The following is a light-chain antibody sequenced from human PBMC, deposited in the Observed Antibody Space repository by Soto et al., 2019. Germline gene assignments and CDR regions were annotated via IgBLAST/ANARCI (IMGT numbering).Light chain of an antibody. CDR3: HQRQSWPRT. V-gene: IGKV3-11*01. CDR2: YMS. Sequence: EIVLTQSPATLSSSPGETATLSCRASQYVGSRLAWYQHKPGQAPRLLIYYMSTRATGIPARFSGSGSGTDFTLTSSSLAPDDFAIYYCHQRQSWPRTFGQGTKVEIK. CDR1: QYVGSR. J-gene: IGKJ1*01.